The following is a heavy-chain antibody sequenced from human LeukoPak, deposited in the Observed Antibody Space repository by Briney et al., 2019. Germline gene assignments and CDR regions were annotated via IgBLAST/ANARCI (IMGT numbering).Heavy chain of an antibody. V-gene: IGHV4-39*02. CDR2: IFYSGST. CDR1: GGSISSSSFY. CDR3: ARKGYISGQGFRNNWFDP. D-gene: IGHD6-19*01. Sequence: PSETLSLTCTVSGGSISSSSFYWGWIRQPPGKGLEWIVTIFYSGSTYYNPSLRSRVAMSVDTSKNHFSLRLSSVTAADTAVYYCARKGYISGQGFRNNWFDPWGQGSLVTVSS. J-gene: IGHJ5*02.